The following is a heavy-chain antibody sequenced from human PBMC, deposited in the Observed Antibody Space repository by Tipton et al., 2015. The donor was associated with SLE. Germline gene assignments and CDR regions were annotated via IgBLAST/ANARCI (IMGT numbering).Heavy chain of an antibody. CDR1: GFTFSSYA. D-gene: IGHD3-3*01. CDR3: VKGVTIFGVGPDY. CDR2: ISSNGGGT. Sequence: SLRLSCAASGFTFSSYAMHWVRQAPGKGLEYVSAISSNGGGTYYADSVKGRFTISRDNSKNTLYLQMSSLRAEDTAVYYCVKGVTIFGVGPDYWGQGTLVTVSS. J-gene: IGHJ4*02. V-gene: IGHV3-64D*06.